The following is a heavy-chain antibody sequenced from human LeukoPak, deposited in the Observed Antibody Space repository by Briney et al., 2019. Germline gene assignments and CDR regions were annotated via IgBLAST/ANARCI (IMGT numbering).Heavy chain of an antibody. CDR1: GYSISSGYS. CDR2: IYHSGNT. Sequence: SETLSLTCTVSGYSISSGYSWGWIRQPPGKGLEWIGSIYHSGNTYYNPSLKSRVTISLDTSKNQFSLNLSSVTAADMAVYYCAREVTLIVVVVTAGDEFDIWGQGTMVTVSS. D-gene: IGHD3-22*01. J-gene: IGHJ3*02. CDR3: AREVTLIVVVVTAGDEFDI. V-gene: IGHV4-38-2*02.